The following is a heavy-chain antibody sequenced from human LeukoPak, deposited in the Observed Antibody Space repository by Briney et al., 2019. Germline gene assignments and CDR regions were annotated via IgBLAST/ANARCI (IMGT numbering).Heavy chain of an antibody. V-gene: IGHV3-74*01. CDR2: INSDGSWT. CDR1: GNYW. J-gene: IGHJ4*02. CDR3: VSFYETY. Sequence: GGSLRLSCAASGNYWMHWVRQAPGKGLVWVSHINSDGSWTSYADSVRGRFTISKDNAKNTVYLQMNNLRAEDTAVYYCVSFYETYWGRGTLVTVSS. D-gene: IGHD2-2*01.